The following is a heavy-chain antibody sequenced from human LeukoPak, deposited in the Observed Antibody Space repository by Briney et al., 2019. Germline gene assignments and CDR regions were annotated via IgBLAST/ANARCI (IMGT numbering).Heavy chain of an antibody. CDR2: ISSSSSYI. Sequence: GGSLRLSCAASGFTFSSYSMNWVRRAPGKGLEWVSSISSSSSYIYYADSVKGRFTISRDNAKNSLYLQMSSLRAEDTAVYYCARDAGYYYGSGSSSDYWGQGTLVTVSS. D-gene: IGHD3-10*01. V-gene: IGHV3-21*01. CDR1: GFTFSSYS. CDR3: ARDAGYYYGSGSSSDY. J-gene: IGHJ4*02.